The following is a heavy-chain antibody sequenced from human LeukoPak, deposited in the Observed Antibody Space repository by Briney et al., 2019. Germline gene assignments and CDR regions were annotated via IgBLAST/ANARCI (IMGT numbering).Heavy chain of an antibody. Sequence: GGSLRLSCAASGFTFSNYAMNWVRQAPGKGLEWVSGISGSGGSTYYADSVKGRFTISRDNSKKTLYLQMNSLRAEDTAVYYCAKAHHGDYFFYFDYWGQGTLVTVSS. CDR3: AKAHHGDYFFYFDY. CDR2: ISGSGGST. CDR1: GFTFSNYA. V-gene: IGHV3-23*01. D-gene: IGHD4-17*01. J-gene: IGHJ4*02.